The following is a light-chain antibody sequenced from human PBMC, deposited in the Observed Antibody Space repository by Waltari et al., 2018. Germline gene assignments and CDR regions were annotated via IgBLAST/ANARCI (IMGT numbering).Light chain of an antibody. Sequence: EIVLTQSPATLSLSPGERATLSCRASQSVSSYLAWYQQKPGQAPRLLIYDASNRATGIPARFSGSGSGTYFTLTISSLEPDDFAVYYCQQRSNWPVTFGQGTKVEIK. V-gene: IGKV3-11*01. J-gene: IGKJ1*01. CDR2: DAS. CDR1: QSVSSY. CDR3: QQRSNWPVT.